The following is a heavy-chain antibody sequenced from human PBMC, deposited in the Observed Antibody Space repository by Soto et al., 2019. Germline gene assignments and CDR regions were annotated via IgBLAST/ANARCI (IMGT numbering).Heavy chain of an antibody. CDR1: GYTFTSYY. CDR2: INPSGGST. J-gene: IGHJ3*02. CDR3: ARAPSYGAFDI. D-gene: IGHD4-17*01. Sequence: QVQLVQSGAEAKKPGASVKVSCKASGYTFTSYYIHWVRQAPGQGLEWMGIINPSGGSTTYAQKFQGRVTMTRDTSTSTVYMELSSPRSEDTAVYYCARAPSYGAFDIWGQGTMVTVSS. V-gene: IGHV1-46*03.